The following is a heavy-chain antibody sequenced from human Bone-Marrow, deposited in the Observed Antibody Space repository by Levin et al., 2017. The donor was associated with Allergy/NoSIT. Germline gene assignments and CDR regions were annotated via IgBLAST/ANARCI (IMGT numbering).Heavy chain of an antibody. D-gene: IGHD1-14*01. V-gene: IGHV3-23*01. CDR3: AKASTILLSLEPAFDY. CDR1: GFTFSSYA. CDR2: ISGSGGST. J-gene: IGHJ4*02. Sequence: PGWSLRLSCAASGFTFSSYAMSWVRQAPGKGLEWVSAISGSGGSTYYADSVKGRFTISRDNSKNTLYLQMNSLRAEDTAVYYCAKASTILLSLEPAFDYWGQGTLVTVSS.